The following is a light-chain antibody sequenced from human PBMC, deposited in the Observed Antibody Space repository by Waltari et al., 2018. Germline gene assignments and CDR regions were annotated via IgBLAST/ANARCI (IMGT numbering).Light chain of an antibody. CDR3: QQYNDRRT. CDR2: SAS. V-gene: IGKV3-15*01. Sequence: EIVMTQSPATLSVSPGERANLSCRASQSVSSYVAWCQQKPGQAPRLLIYSASTRATGIPARVSGSGSGTEFTRTISSLQSEDFAVYYCQQYNDRRTFGQGTKVEI. J-gene: IGKJ1*01. CDR1: QSVSSY.